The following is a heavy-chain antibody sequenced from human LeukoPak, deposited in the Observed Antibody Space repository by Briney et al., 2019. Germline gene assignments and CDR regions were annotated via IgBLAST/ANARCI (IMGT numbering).Heavy chain of an antibody. J-gene: IGHJ4*02. Sequence: GGSLRLSCAASGFTVSSNYMSWVRQAPGKGLEWVSIIYSGGSTYYADSVKGRFTISRDNSKNTLYLQMNSLRAEDTAVYYCASDSGSSYYFDYWGQGTLVTVSS. CDR3: ASDSGSSYYFDY. CDR1: GFTVSSNY. D-gene: IGHD1-26*01. V-gene: IGHV3-66*01. CDR2: IYSGGST.